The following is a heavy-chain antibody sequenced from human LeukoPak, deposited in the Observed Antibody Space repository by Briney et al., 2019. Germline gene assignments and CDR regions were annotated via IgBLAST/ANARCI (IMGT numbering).Heavy chain of an antibody. J-gene: IGHJ4*02. Sequence: SVKVSCKASGGTFSSYAISWVRQAPGQGLEWMRRIIPILGIANYAQKFQGRVTITADKSTSTAYMELSSLRSEDTAVYYCASPYNWNGGYFDYWGQGTLVTVSS. CDR3: ASPYNWNGGYFDY. CDR1: GGTFSSYA. V-gene: IGHV1-69*04. D-gene: IGHD1-20*01. CDR2: IIPILGIA.